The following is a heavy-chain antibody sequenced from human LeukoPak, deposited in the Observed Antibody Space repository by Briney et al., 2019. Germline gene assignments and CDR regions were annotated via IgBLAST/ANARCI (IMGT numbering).Heavy chain of an antibody. CDR1: GGSIGSGGYY. D-gene: IGHD2-2*03. Sequence: SETLSLTCTVSGGSIGSGGYYWSWIRQHPGKGLEWIGYIYYSGSTDYNPSLKSRVTISVDTSNNQFSLRLSAVTAADTAVYFCARGCMDVGRYFDYWGQGSLVTVSS. J-gene: IGHJ4*02. CDR3: ARGCMDVGRYFDY. V-gene: IGHV4-31*03. CDR2: IYYSGST.